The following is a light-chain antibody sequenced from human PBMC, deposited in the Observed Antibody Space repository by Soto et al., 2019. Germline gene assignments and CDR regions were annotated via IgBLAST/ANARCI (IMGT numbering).Light chain of an antibody. CDR1: RSDVGSYNL. J-gene: IGLJ2*01. CDR2: EVI. CDR3: CSYAGRDVV. Sequence: QSVLTQPASVSGSPGHSITISCTGTRSDVGSYNLVSWYQQHPGKAPKLMIYEVIKRPSGVSNRFSGSKSGNTASLTISGLQTEDEADYYCCSYAGRDVVFGGGTKLTVL. V-gene: IGLV2-23*02.